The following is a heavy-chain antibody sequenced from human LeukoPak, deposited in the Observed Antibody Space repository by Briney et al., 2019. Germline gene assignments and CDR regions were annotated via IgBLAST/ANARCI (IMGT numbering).Heavy chain of an antibody. V-gene: IGHV3-21*01. CDR1: GFTFNSYN. D-gene: IGHD6-19*01. J-gene: IGHJ5*02. CDR2: ISSSSTYI. Sequence: PGGSLRLSCAASGFTFNSYNMNWVRRAPGKGLEWVSSISSSSTYIYYADSVKGRFTISRDNAENSPYLQMNSLRAEDTAVYYCAREGGSGWYSGWFDPWGQGTLVTVSS. CDR3: AREGGSGWYSGWFDP.